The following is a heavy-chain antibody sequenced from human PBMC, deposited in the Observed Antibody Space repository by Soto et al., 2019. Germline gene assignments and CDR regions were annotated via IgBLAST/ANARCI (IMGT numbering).Heavy chain of an antibody. Sequence: ESGPTLVNPTQTLTLTCPFSGFSLRTSGVGVGWVRPPPGKALEWLALIYWNDDKRYSPSLKSRLTITKDTSKNQVVLTMTNMDPVDTATYYCAHSGVIVGATPGNEYFQHWGQGTLVTVSS. V-gene: IGHV2-5*01. CDR3: AHSGVIVGATPGNEYFQH. D-gene: IGHD1-26*01. J-gene: IGHJ1*01. CDR2: IYWNDDK. CDR1: GFSLRTSGVG.